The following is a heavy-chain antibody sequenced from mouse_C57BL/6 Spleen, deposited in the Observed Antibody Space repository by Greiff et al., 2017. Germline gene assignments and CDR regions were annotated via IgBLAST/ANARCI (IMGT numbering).Heavy chain of an antibody. D-gene: IGHD2-3*01. CDR1: GFNIKNTY. V-gene: IGHV14-3*01. Sequence: DVKLQESVAELVRPGASVKLSCTASGFNIKNTYMHWVKQRPEQGLEWIGRIDPANGNTKYAPKFQGKATITADTSSNTAYLQLSSLTSEDTAIYYCARVIYDGYYGFAYWGQGTLVTVSA. CDR3: ARVIYDGYYGFAY. CDR2: IDPANGNT. J-gene: IGHJ3*01.